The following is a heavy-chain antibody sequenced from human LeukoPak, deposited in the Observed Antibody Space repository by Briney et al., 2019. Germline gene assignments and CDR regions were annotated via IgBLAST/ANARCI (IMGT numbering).Heavy chain of an antibody. CDR1: GFTFDDYA. Sequence: GGSLRLSCAASGFTFDDYAMHWVRQAPGKGLEWVSGISWNSGSIGYADSVKGRFTISRDNAKNSLYLQMNSLRAEDTALYYCAKVSSLRLGYFDYWGQGTLVTVSS. D-gene: IGHD3-16*01. J-gene: IGHJ4*02. V-gene: IGHV3-9*01. CDR2: ISWNSGSI. CDR3: AKVSSLRLGYFDY.